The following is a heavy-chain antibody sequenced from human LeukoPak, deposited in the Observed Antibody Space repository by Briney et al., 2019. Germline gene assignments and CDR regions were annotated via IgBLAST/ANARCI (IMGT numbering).Heavy chain of an antibody. J-gene: IGHJ4*02. CDR2: INHSGST. CDR3: ARAYSSSWYVWYYFDY. D-gene: IGHD6-13*01. V-gene: IGHV4-34*01. Sequence: SETLSLTCAVYGGSFSGYYWSWIRQPPGKGLEWIGEINHSGSTNNNPSLKSRVTISVDTSKNQFSLKLSSVTAADTAVYYCARAYSSSWYVWYYFDYWGQGTLVTVSS. CDR1: GGSFSGYY.